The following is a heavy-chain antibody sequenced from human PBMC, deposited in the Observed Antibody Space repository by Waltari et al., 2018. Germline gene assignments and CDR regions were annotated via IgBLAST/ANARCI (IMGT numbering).Heavy chain of an antibody. CDR1: GYSISSGYY. J-gene: IGHJ5*02. Sequence: QVQLQESGPGLVKPSETLSLTCAVSGYSISSGYYWGWIRQPPGKGLEYIGSTHHSASPYYNPSLKSRVTISVDTSKNQFSLKLISVTAADTAVYYCARYGHWFDPWGQGTLVTVSS. CDR3: ARYGHWFDP. D-gene: IGHD4-17*01. CDR2: THHSASP. V-gene: IGHV4-38-2*01.